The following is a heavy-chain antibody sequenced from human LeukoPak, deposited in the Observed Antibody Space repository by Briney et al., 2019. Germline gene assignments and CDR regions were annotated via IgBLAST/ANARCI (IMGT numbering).Heavy chain of an antibody. D-gene: IGHD2-15*01. V-gene: IGHV3-49*01. CDR3: TRHYCSGGSCYFWFDF. J-gene: IGHJ4*02. CDR1: GFTFGDFG. Sequence: GGSLRLSCTASGFTFGDFGMSWFRQAPGKGLEWVGFIRRKGYGGTTEYTASVKGRFTISRDDSKSIAYLQMNSLKTEDTAVYYCTRHYCSGGSCYFWFDFWGQGTLVTVSS. CDR2: IRRKGYGGTT.